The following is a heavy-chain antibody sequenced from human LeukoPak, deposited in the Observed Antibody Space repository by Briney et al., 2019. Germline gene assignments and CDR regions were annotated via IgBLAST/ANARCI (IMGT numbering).Heavy chain of an antibody. J-gene: IGHJ4*02. Sequence: ASETPSLTCTVSGGSISSHYWSWIRQPPGKGLEWIGYIYYSGSTNYNPSLKSRVTISVDTSKNQFSLKLSSVTAADTAVYYCARFYCSGGSCFDYWGQGTLVTVSS. CDR3: ARFYCSGGSCFDY. D-gene: IGHD2-15*01. V-gene: IGHV4-59*11. CDR2: IYYSGST. CDR1: GGSISSHY.